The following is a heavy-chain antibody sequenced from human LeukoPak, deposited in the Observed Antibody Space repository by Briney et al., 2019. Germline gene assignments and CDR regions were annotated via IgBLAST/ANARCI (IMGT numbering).Heavy chain of an antibody. Sequence: GASVKVSPKPSLGTFTIYVISRVRQAPGQGVEWMGRIIPILGIANYAQKFQGRVTITADKSTSTAYMELSSLRSEDTALYYCARECYSGNRYFDYWGQGTLVTVSS. CDR3: ARECYSGNRYFDY. J-gene: IGHJ4*02. V-gene: IGHV1-69*04. CDR2: IIPILGIA. D-gene: IGHD4-23*01. CDR1: LGTFTIYV.